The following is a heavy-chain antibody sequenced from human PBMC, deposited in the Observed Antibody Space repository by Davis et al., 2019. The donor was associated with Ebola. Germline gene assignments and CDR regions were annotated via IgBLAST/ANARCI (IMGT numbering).Heavy chain of an antibody. CDR3: ARVYYDFWSGNLDY. V-gene: IGHV4-34*01. CDR2: IHHSGST. D-gene: IGHD3-3*01. CDR1: GGSFSGYY. Sequence: SETLSLTCAVYGGSFSGYYWSWIRQPPGKGLEWIGEIHHSGSTNYNPSLKSRVTISVDTSKNQFSLKLSSVTAADTAVYYCARVYYDFWSGNLDYWGQGTLVIVSS. J-gene: IGHJ4*02.